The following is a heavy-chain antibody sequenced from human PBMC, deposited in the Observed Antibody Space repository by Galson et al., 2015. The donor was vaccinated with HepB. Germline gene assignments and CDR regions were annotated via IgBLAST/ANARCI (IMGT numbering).Heavy chain of an antibody. CDR2: IFSGGST. Sequence: SLRLSCAASGFTVSSNYMSWVRQAPGKGLEWVSVIFSGGSTYYADSVKGRFTISRDNSKNTLYLQMNSLRAEDTAVYYCARGRPPTYYRAGNFDYWGQGALVTVSS. CDR3: ARGRPPTYYRAGNFDY. J-gene: IGHJ4*02. V-gene: IGHV3-66*01. CDR1: GFTVSSNY. D-gene: IGHD2-21*01.